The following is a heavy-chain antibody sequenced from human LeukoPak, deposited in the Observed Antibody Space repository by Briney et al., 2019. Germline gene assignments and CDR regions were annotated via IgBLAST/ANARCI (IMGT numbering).Heavy chain of an antibody. V-gene: IGHV5-51*01. Sequence: GGSLKISCQGSGSLFTRYWIGRVRQMPGKGLEWMGISDPGDSDTSYSPSFQGQVTISADKSLTTAILQWSSLKASDTVTYNCVRSSHRSGWYYFGYWGQGTLVTVSS. CDR2: SDPGDSDT. J-gene: IGHJ4*02. D-gene: IGHD6-19*01. CDR1: GSLFTRYW. CDR3: VRSSHRSGWYYFGY.